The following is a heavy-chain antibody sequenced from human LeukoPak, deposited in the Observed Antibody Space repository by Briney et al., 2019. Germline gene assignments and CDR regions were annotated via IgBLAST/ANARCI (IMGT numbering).Heavy chain of an antibody. V-gene: IGHV3-30*04. CDR3: ASGGDYVSAYYYYYMDV. CDR1: GFTFSDYS. CDR2: ITYDGSNK. J-gene: IGHJ6*03. Sequence: GGSLRLSCAASGFTFSDYSMNWVRQATGKGLEWVAVITYDGSNKYYADSVKGRFTISRDNSKNTLYLQVNSLRAEDTAVYYCASGGDYVSAYYYYYMDVWGKGTTVTVSS. D-gene: IGHD4-17*01.